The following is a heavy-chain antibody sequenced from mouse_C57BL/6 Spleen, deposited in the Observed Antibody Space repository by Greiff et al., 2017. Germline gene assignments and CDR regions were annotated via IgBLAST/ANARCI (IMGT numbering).Heavy chain of an antibody. CDR2: IDPNSGGT. CDR1: GYTFTSYW. V-gene: IGHV1-72*01. J-gene: IGHJ3*01. D-gene: IGHD3-2*02. CDR3: ARVGAAQATFAY. Sequence: QVQLKQPGAELVKPGASVKLSCKASGYTFTSYWMHWVKQRPGRGLEWIGRIDPNSGGTKYNEKFKSKATLTVDKPSSTAYMQLSSLTSEASAVYYCARVGAAQATFAYWGQGTLVTVSA.